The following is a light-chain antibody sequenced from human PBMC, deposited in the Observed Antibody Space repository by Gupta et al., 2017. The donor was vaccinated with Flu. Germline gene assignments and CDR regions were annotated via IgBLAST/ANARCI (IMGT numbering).Light chain of an antibody. CDR3: CSYATASWV. CDR2: ENK. CDR1: SNDVGSYNL. Sequence: QSALTQPASVSGSPGQSITISCTGTSNDVGSYNLVSWYHQHPGKVPKLMIYENKKRPSGVSNRFSGSKSGNTASLTISGLQAEDEADYYCCSYATASWVFGGGTKVTVL. V-gene: IGLV2-23*01. J-gene: IGLJ3*02.